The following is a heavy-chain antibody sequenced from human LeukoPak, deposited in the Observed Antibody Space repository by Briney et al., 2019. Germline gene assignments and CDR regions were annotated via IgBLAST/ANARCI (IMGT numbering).Heavy chain of an antibody. CDR1: GGTFSSYA. J-gene: IGHJ4*02. CDR3: ARTVGATTYFDY. CDR2: IIPILGIA. D-gene: IGHD1-26*01. Sequence: SVKVSCKASGGTFSSYAIIWVRQAPGQGLEWMGRIIPILGIANYAQKFQGRVTITADKSTSTAYMELSSLRSEDTAVYYCARTVGATTYFDYWGQGTLVTVSS. V-gene: IGHV1-69*04.